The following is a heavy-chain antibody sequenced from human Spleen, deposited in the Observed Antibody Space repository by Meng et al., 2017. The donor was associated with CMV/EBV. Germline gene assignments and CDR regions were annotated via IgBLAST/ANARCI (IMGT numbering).Heavy chain of an antibody. CDR3: AKAFSSSWYREYYDY. Sequence: GGSLRLSCATSGFTLSSHAMSWVRQAPGKGLEWVSAVTGSGGSTYYADSVKGRFTISRDNSKNTLYLQMNSLRVEDTAVYYCAKAFSSSWYREYYDYWGQGTLVTVSS. V-gene: IGHV3-23*01. CDR1: GFTLSSHA. CDR2: VTGSGGST. D-gene: IGHD6-13*01. J-gene: IGHJ4*02.